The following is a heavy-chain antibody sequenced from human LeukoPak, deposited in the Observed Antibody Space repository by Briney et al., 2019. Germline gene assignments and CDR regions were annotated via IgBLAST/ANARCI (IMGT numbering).Heavy chain of an antibody. J-gene: IGHJ4*02. D-gene: IGHD3-3*01. Sequence: GGSLRLSCAASGFTFSTYAMSWVRQAPGKGLEWVSGISGSGGSPYYADPVEGRFTISRDNFKNTLYLQMNSLRAEDTAVYYCAKETTYDFATDYWGQGTLVTVSS. V-gene: IGHV3-23*01. CDR2: ISGSGGSP. CDR1: GFTFSTYA. CDR3: AKETTYDFATDY.